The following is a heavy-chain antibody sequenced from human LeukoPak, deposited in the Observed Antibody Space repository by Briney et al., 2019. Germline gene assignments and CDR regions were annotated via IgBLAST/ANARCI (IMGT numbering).Heavy chain of an antibody. V-gene: IGHV3-23*01. J-gene: IGHJ4*02. Sequence: GGPLSLPCPASGFTFCSYAMSWSRKAPGRGREGVSAFSSSGGRTFYADSVKGRFTISRDNSKNTLYLQMNSLRAEDTAVYYCAKDRDVVVEAATTFDYRGQGSLVTVSS. D-gene: IGHD2-15*01. CDR1: GFTFCSYA. CDR2: FSSSGGRT. CDR3: AKDRDVVVEAATTFDY.